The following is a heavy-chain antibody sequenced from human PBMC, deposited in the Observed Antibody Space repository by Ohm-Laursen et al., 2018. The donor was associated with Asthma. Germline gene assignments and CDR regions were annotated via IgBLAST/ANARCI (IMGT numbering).Heavy chain of an antibody. CDR2: ISYDGSNK. Sequence: SLRLSCAASGFTFNTYAMAWVRQAPGKGLEWVAVISYDGSNKYYADSVKGRFTISRDNSKNTLYLQMNSLRAEDTAVYYCAKELSGYSGYAFDYWGQGTLVTVSS. V-gene: IGHV3-30*18. CDR3: AKELSGYSGYAFDY. CDR1: GFTFNTYA. J-gene: IGHJ4*02. D-gene: IGHD5-12*01.